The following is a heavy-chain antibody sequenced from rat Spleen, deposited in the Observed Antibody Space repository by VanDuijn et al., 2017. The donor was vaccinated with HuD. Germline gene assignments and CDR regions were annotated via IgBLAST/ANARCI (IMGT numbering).Heavy chain of an antibody. D-gene: IGHD1-10*01. J-gene: IGHJ2*01. CDR1: GFSLSNYG. Sequence: VQLKESGPGLVQPSQTLSLTCTVSGFSLSNYGVIWVRQAPKKDLEWVASISSGGGGIYYLDSVKGRFTISRDNAKTTLYLQMDSLRSEDTATYYCARHNVTTGDYFDYWGQGVMVTVSS. CDR3: ARHNVTTGDYFDY. V-gene: IGHV5S13*01. CDR2: ISSGGGGI.